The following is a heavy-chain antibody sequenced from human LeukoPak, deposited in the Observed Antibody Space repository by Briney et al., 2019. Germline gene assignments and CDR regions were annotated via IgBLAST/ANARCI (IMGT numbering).Heavy chain of an antibody. D-gene: IGHD3-16*02. Sequence: GASVKVSCKASGYTFTGYYMHWVRQAPGQGLECVGRINPNSGSTNYAQKFQGRVTMTRDTSISTAYVELSRLRSDDTAVYYCARDPRDYVWGSYRYVPFDYWGQGTLVTVSS. V-gene: IGHV1-2*06. CDR3: ARDPRDYVWGSYRYVPFDY. CDR2: INPNSGST. J-gene: IGHJ4*02. CDR1: GYTFTGYY.